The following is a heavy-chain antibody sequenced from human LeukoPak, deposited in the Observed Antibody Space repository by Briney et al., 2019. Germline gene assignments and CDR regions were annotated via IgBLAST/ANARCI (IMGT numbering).Heavy chain of an antibody. CDR3: ARVPAYDFWSGYYPPDY. V-gene: IGHV1-18*01. J-gene: IGHJ4*02. Sequence: ASVKVSCKASGYSFTTYGSSWVRQAPGQGLEWMGWISAYNGNTNYAQKLQGRVTMTTDTSTSTAYMELRSLRSDDTAVYYCARVPAYDFWSGYYPPDYWGQGTLVTVSS. CDR2: ISAYNGNT. D-gene: IGHD3-3*01. CDR1: GYSFTTYG.